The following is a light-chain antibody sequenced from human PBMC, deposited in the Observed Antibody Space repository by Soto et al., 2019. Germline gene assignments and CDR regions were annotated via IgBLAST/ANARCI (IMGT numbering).Light chain of an antibody. CDR3: QQYYSIPYT. CDR2: WAS. J-gene: IGKJ2*01. CDR1: QSVLYSSNNNNY. Sequence: DIVMTQSPDSLAVSLGERATINCKSSQSVLYSSNNNNYLAWYQQKPGQPPKLLIYWASTRESGVPDRISGSGSGTDFSLTISSLQAEDVAVYYCQQYYSIPYTFGQGTKLEIK. V-gene: IGKV4-1*01.